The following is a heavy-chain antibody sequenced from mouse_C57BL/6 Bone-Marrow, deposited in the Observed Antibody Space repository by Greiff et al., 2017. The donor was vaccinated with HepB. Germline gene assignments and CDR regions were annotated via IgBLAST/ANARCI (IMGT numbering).Heavy chain of an antibody. D-gene: IGHD1-1*01. Sequence: EVKLMESGPGLVKPSQSLSLTCSVTGYSITSGYYWNWIRQFPGNKLEWMGYISYDGSNNYNPSLKNRISITRDTSKNQFFLKLNSVTTEDTATYYCANYYGSSYPWFAYWGQGTLVTVSA. J-gene: IGHJ3*01. CDR1: GYSITSGYY. CDR2: ISYDGSN. V-gene: IGHV3-6*01. CDR3: ANYYGSSYPWFAY.